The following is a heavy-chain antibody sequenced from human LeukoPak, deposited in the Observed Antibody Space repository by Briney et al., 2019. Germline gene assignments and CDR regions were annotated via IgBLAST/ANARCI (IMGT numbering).Heavy chain of an antibody. D-gene: IGHD1-1*01. J-gene: IGHJ4*02. CDR2: ISGSGGST. V-gene: IGHV3-23*01. CDR3: AKSLLQPSGSPFDY. CDR1: GFTFSSYA. Sequence: GGSLRLSCAASGFTFSSYAMSWVRQAPGKGLEWVSAISGSGGSTYYADCVKGRFTISRDNSKITLYLQMNSLRAEDTAVYYCAKSLLQPSGSPFDYWGQGTLVTVSS.